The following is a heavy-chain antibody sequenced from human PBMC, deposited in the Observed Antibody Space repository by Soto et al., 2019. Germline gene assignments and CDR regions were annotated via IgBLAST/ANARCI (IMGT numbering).Heavy chain of an antibody. CDR2: ISSSGSTI. CDR3: AGYGDLNYYYYGMDV. CDR1: GFTFSSYE. J-gene: IGHJ6*02. Sequence: EVQLVESGGGLVQPGGSLRLSCAASGFTFSSYEMNWVRQAPGKGLEWVSYISSSGSTIYYADSVKGRFTISRDNAKNALYLQMNSLRAEDTAVYYCAGYGDLNYYYYGMDVWGQGTTVTVSS. D-gene: IGHD4-17*01. V-gene: IGHV3-48*03.